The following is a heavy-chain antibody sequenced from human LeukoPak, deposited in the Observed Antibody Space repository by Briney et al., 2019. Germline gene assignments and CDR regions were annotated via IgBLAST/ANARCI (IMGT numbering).Heavy chain of an antibody. CDR3: ARTAYYYDSSGYDDAFDI. CDR2: ISSSGSTR. Sequence: KAGGSLRLSFAASGFTFSDYYMSWIRQAPGKGLEGVSHISSSGSTRYYADSLKGRFTISRDNAKNSLYLQMNSLRAEDTAVYYCARTAYYYDSSGYDDAFDIWGQGTMVTVSS. D-gene: IGHD3-22*01. CDR1: GFTFSDYY. V-gene: IGHV3-11*01. J-gene: IGHJ3*02.